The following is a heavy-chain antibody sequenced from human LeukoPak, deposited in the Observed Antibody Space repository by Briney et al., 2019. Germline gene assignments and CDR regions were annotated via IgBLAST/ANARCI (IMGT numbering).Heavy chain of an antibody. D-gene: IGHD6-13*01. J-gene: IGHJ6*02. Sequence: GGSLRLSCAASGFTFSGYAMHWVRQAPGKGLEWVAVISYDGSNKYYADSVKGRFTISRDNSKNTLYLQMNSLRAEDTAVYYCARVGSSWLYYYYGMDVWGQGTTVTVSS. CDR3: ARVGSSWLYYYYGMDV. V-gene: IGHV3-30-3*01. CDR1: GFTFSGYA. CDR2: ISYDGSNK.